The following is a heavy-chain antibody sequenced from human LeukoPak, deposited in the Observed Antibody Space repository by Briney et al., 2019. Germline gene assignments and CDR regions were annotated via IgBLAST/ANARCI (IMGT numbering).Heavy chain of an antibody. J-gene: IGHJ6*04. CDR2: IYYGGST. V-gene: IGHV4-31*03. CDR1: GGSISSGGYY. Sequence: SQTLSLTCTVSGGSISSGGYYWSWIRQHPGKGLEWIGYIYYGGSTYYNPSLKSRVTISVDTSKNQFSLKLSSVTAADTAVYNCARVPRPNYYYYYGMDVWGKGTTVTVSS. CDR3: ARVPRPNYYYYYGMDV.